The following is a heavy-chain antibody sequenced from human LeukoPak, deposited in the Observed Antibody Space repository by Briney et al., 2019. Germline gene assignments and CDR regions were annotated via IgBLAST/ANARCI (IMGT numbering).Heavy chain of an antibody. J-gene: IGHJ4*02. CDR3: ARGGSGYPISYFDY. CDR1: GYTFSRYQ. Sequence: ASVKVSCKSSGYTFSRYQIHWVRQAPGQGLEWMGWMSPNTDDTNFAQKFQGRVTLTRDTSLSTVYMELRSLKSDDTAVYYCARGGSGYPISYFDYWGQGTLVTASS. D-gene: IGHD5-18*01. CDR2: MSPNTDDT. V-gene: IGHV1-2*02.